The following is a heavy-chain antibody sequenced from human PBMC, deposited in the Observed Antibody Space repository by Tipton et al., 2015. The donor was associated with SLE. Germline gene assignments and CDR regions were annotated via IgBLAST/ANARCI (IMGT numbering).Heavy chain of an antibody. CDR1: GYTFTSYH. CDR3: ARVELRSWAFDS. CDR2: MNPNSGNT. Sequence: QSGAEVKKPGASVKVSCKASGYTFTSYHITWVRQASGQGLEWMGWMNPNSGNTGYAQNFQGRLTMTRSTSMSTAYMELSSLRSEDAAVYYCARVELRSWAFDSWGQGTLVTVSS. J-gene: IGHJ4*02. V-gene: IGHV1-8*01. D-gene: IGHD1-26*01.